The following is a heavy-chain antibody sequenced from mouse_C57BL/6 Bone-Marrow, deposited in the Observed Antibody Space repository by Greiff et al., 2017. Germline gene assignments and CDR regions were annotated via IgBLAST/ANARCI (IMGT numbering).Heavy chain of an antibody. CDR3: APTVVATPLAY. V-gene: IGHV1-74*01. J-gene: IGHJ3*01. Sequence: VQLQQPGAELVKPGASVKVSCKASGYTFTRYWMHWVKQRPGQGLEWIGRIHPSDSDTNYNQKFKGKATLTVDKSSNTAYLQLSSLTSEDTAVYYCAPTVVATPLAYWGQGTLVTVSA. D-gene: IGHD1-1*01. CDR2: IHPSDSDT. CDR1: GYTFTRYW.